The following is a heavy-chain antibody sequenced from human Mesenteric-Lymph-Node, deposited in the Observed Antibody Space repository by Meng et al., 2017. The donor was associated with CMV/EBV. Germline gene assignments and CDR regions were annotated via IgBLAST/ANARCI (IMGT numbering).Heavy chain of an antibody. V-gene: IGHV3-23*01. D-gene: IGHD3-22*01. CDR1: RFTFSSYA. CDR2: ISGSGGST. Sequence: ASRFTFSSYAMSGVRQAPGKRLGWVSAISGSGGSTYYADSVKGRFTISRDNSKNTLYLQMNSLRAEDTAVYCCAKGAYYYDSSGPQYWGQGTLVTVSS. J-gene: IGHJ4*02. CDR3: AKGAYYYDSSGPQY.